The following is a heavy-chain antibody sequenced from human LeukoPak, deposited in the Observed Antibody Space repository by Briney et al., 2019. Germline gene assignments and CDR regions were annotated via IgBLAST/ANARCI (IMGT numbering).Heavy chain of an antibody. D-gene: IGHD6-6*01. J-gene: IGHJ4*02. CDR1: GYTFTGYY. Sequence: ASVKVSCKASGYTFTGYYMRWVRQAPGQGLEWMGWINPNGGGTNYAQKFQGRVTMSRDTSISTAYMELSRLRSDDTAVYYCARDGDSSSAFDYWGQGTLVTVSS. CDR2: INPNGGGT. CDR3: ARDGDSSSAFDY. V-gene: IGHV1-2*02.